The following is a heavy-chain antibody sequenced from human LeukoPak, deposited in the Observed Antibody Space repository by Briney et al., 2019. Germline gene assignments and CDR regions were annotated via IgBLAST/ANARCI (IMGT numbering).Heavy chain of an antibody. V-gene: IGHV4-4*08. CDR2: IYTSGST. Sequence: SETLSLSCTVSGGSISSYQWSWIRQPPGKGLEWIGRIYTSGSTNYNPSLKSRVTISVDTSKNQFSLKLSSVTAADTAVYYCARDHYYGSGNNHYYYYMDVWGKGTTVTISS. D-gene: IGHD3-10*01. J-gene: IGHJ6*03. CDR1: GGSISSYQ. CDR3: ARDHYYGSGNNHYYYYMDV.